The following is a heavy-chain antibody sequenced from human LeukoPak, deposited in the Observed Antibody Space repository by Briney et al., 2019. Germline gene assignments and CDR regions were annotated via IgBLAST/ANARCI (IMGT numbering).Heavy chain of an antibody. J-gene: IGHJ3*02. V-gene: IGHV1-8*01. CDR1: GYTFTSYD. CDR3: ARVLPVVVVAATRTRDDAFDI. CDR2: MNPNSGNT. Sequence: ASVKVSCKASGYTFTSYDINWVRQATGQGLEWMGWMNPNSGNTGYAQKFQGRVTMTRNTSISTAYMELSSLRSDDTAVYYCARVLPVVVVAATRTRDDAFDIWGQGTMVTVSS. D-gene: IGHD2-15*01.